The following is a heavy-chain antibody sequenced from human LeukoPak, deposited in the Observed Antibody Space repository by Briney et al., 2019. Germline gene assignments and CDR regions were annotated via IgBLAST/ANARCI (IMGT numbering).Heavy chain of an antibody. CDR3: TFHYYDSSGPDAFDI. D-gene: IGHD3-22*01. V-gene: IGHV3-9*01. J-gene: IGHJ3*02. CDR2: ISWNSGSI. CDR1: GFTFDDYA. Sequence: GGSLRLSCAASGFTFDDYAMHWVRQAPGKGLEWVSGISWNSGSIGYVDSVKGRFTISRDNSKNTLFLQMNSLRAEDTAVYYCTFHYYDSSGPDAFDIWGQGTMVTVSS.